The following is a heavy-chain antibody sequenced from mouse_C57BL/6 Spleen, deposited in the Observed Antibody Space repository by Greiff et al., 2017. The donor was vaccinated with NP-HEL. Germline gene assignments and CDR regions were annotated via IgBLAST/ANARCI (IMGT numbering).Heavy chain of an antibody. Sequence: QVQLQQSGAELVMPGASVKLSCKASGYTFTSYWMHWVKQRPGQGLEWIGEIDPSDSYTNYNQKFKGKSTLTVDKSSSTAYMQLSSLTSEDSAVYYCARGVLRPYWGQGTTLTVSS. V-gene: IGHV1-69*01. CDR2: IDPSDSYT. CDR3: ARGVLRPY. J-gene: IGHJ2*01. CDR1: GYTFTSYW. D-gene: IGHD1-1*01.